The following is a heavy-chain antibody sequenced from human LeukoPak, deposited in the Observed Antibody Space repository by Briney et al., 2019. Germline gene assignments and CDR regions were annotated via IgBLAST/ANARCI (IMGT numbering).Heavy chain of an antibody. D-gene: IGHD6-19*01. CDR1: GFTASSAY. Sequence: GGSLRLSCAASGFTASSAYMSWVRQVPGKGLEWVSVIYSGGSTYYADSVKGRFTISRDNSKNTLYLQMNILRGEDTAVYYCARVPYSSGWYLFYCGQGTLVTVSS. CDR3: ARVPYSSGWYLFY. V-gene: IGHV3-53*01. J-gene: IGHJ4*02. CDR2: IYSGGST.